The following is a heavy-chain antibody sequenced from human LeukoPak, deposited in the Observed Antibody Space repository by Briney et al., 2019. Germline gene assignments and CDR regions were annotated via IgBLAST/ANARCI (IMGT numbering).Heavy chain of an antibody. CDR2: INPSGGST. CDR3: AREVDIVATGPGWFDP. CDR1: GYTFTSYY. V-gene: IGHV1-46*01. D-gene: IGHD5-12*01. Sequence: ASVKVSCKASGYTFTSYYMHWVRQAPGQGLEWMGIINPSGGSTSYAQKFQGRVTMTRDTSTSTVYMELSSLRSEDTAVYYCAREVDIVATGPGWFDPWGQGTLATVSS. J-gene: IGHJ5*02.